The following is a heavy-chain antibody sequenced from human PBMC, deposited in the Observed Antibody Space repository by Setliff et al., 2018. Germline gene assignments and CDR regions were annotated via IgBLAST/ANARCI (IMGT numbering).Heavy chain of an antibody. D-gene: IGHD3-10*01. J-gene: IGHJ1*01. CDR1: GYSISSGNI. Sequence: SETLSLTCAVSGYSISSGNIWGWIRQPPGKGLEWIGTINYNGDTYYTSSLRSRVTISVDTSKNLFSLKLTSVTAADTAVYYCARVDFTMIQGVLGLWGQGTLVTV. CDR2: INYNGDT. V-gene: IGHV4-38-2*01. CDR3: ARVDFTMIQGVLGL.